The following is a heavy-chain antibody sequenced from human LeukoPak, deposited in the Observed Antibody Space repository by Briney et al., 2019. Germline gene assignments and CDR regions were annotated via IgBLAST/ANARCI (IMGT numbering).Heavy chain of an antibody. V-gene: IGHV4-34*01. CDR2: ITQSGNT. CDR3: ARHDEYSSNHVGLDY. J-gene: IGHJ4*02. CDR1: GGSFSNFY. D-gene: IGHD6-13*01. Sequence: SETLSLTCAIYGGSFSNFYWNWLRQSPGKGLEWIGEITQSGNTNYNPSLKSRVTISVDTSKNHFSLKLTSVTAADTAVYYCARHDEYSSNHVGLDYWGQGTLVTVSS.